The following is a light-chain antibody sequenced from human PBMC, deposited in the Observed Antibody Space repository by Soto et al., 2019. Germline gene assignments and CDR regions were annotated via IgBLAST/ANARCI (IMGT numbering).Light chain of an antibody. V-gene: IGKV3-20*01. CDR3: QQYGTSLFT. CDR1: QSVSSSY. J-gene: IGKJ3*01. Sequence: EIVLTQSPGTLSLSPGERATLSCRASQSVSSSYLAWYQQKVGLAPRLLIYGASSRATGIPDRFSGSGSGTDFTLTISRLEPEDFAVYYCQQYGTSLFTFGPGTKVDIK. CDR2: GAS.